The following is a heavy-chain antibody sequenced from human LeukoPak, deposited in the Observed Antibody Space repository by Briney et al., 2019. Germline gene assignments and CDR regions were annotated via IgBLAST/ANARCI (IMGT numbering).Heavy chain of an antibody. CDR3: ARGGAVVPAASDEYFQH. J-gene: IGHJ1*01. CDR2: IYHSGST. Sequence: SETLSLTCAVSGGSISSSNWWSWVRQPPGKGLEWIGEIYHSGSTNYNPSLKSRVTISVDKSKNQFSLKLSSVTAADTAVYYCARGGAVVPAASDEYFQHWGQGTLVTVSS. D-gene: IGHD2-2*01. CDR1: GGSISSSNW. V-gene: IGHV4-4*02.